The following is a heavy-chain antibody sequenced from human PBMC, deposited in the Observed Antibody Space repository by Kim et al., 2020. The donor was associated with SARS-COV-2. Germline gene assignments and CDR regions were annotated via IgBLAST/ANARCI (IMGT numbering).Heavy chain of an antibody. Sequence: GGSLRLSCAASGFTFSSYAMSWVRQAPGKGLELVSAISGSGGSTYYADSVKGQFTISRDNSKNTLYLQMNSLRAEDTAVYYCAKDVGATTAFDYWGQGTLVTVSS. CDR2: ISGSGGST. CDR3: AKDVGATTAFDY. V-gene: IGHV3-23*01. D-gene: IGHD1-26*01. J-gene: IGHJ4*02. CDR1: GFTFSSYA.